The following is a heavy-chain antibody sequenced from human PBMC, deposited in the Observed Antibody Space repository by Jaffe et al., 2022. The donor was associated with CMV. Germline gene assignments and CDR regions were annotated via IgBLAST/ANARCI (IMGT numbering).Heavy chain of an antibody. D-gene: IGHD2-15*01. CDR2: INHSGST. CDR3: ARGGGSCYGGQTCNNWFDP. Sequence: QVQLQQWGAGLLKPSETLSLTCAVYGGSFSGYYWSWIRQPPGKGLEWIGEINHSGSTNYNPSLKSRVTISVDTSKNQFSLKLSSVTAADTAVYYCARGGGSCYGGQTCNNWFDPWGQGTLVTVSS. J-gene: IGHJ5*02. V-gene: IGHV4-34*01. CDR1: GGSFSGYY.